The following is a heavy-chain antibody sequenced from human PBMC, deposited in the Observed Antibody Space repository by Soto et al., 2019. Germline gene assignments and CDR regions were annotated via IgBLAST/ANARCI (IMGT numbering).Heavy chain of an antibody. CDR2: IYWDDDK. CDR3: ASVGWTTYYTAFLDY. J-gene: IGHJ4*02. V-gene: IGHV2-5*02. CDR1: GFSLSTSGVG. D-gene: IGHD3-3*01. Sequence: QITLKESGPPLVKPTQPLTLTCTFSGFSLSTSGVGVGWIRQPPGKALEWLALIYWDDDKRYSPSLKSRLSSTKATSRNQVVLTLTKLDTVATATYDCASVGWTTYYTAFLDYWGQGTLVTVSS.